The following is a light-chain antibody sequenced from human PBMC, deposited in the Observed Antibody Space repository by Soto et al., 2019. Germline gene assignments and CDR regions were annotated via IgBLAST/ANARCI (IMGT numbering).Light chain of an antibody. V-gene: IGKV1-17*01. Sequence: DIQMTQSPSSLSASVGDRVTITCRASQGIRYALGWYQQKPGSAPKRLIYGASILQSGVPSRFSGSGSGTEITLTISSLQPDDFATYYCQQYNSYWTFGQGTKVDI. J-gene: IGKJ1*01. CDR1: QGIRYA. CDR3: QQYNSYWT. CDR2: GAS.